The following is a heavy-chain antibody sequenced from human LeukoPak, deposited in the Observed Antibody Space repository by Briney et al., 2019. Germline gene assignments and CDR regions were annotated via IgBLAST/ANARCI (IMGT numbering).Heavy chain of an antibody. D-gene: IGHD3-10*01. V-gene: IGHV3-7*01. J-gene: IGHJ4*02. CDR2: IKQDGSEK. CDR3: TREGAGGFDY. CDR1: GFTFRSYW. Sequence: GGSLRLSCAASGFTFRSYWMSWVRQAPGKGLEWVANIKQDGSEKSYVDSVKGRFTISRDNAKNSVYLQMNSPRAEDTAVYYCTREGAGGFDYWGQGTLVTVSS.